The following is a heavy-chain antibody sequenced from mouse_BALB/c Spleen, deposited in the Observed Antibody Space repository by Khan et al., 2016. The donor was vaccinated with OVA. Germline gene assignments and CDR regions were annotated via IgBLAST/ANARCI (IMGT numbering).Heavy chain of an antibody. CDR3: GRGGHYGAWFAY. CDR1: GYSFTTYW. J-gene: IGHJ3*01. V-gene: IGHV1-7*01. CDR2: INPSTGYT. Sequence: QVQLQQSGAELAKPGASVKISRKASGYSFTTYWMHWVKQRPGQGLEWIGYINPSTGYTDYNQKFKDKATLTADKSSSTAYMDLSSLTSDDAAVYYCGRGGHYGAWFAYWGQGTLVTVSA. D-gene: IGHD2-1*01.